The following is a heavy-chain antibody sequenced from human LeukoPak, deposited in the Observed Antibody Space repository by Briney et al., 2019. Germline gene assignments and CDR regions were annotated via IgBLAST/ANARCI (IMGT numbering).Heavy chain of an antibody. V-gene: IGHV1-46*01. J-gene: IGHJ3*02. Sequence: ASVKVSCKASGYTFTSYYMHWVRQAPGQGLEWMGIINPSGGSTSYAQKFQGRVTMTRDTSTSTVYMELSSLRSEDTAVYYCARDQSLVGGYYTEDAFDIWGQGTMVTVSS. CDR3: ARDQSLVGGYYTEDAFDI. CDR1: GYTFTSYY. CDR2: INPSGGST. D-gene: IGHD3-3*01.